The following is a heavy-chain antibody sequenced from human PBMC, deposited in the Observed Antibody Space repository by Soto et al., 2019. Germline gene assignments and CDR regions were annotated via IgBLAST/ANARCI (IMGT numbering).Heavy chain of an antibody. V-gene: IGHV3-48*03. CDR1: GFTFSSYE. J-gene: IGHJ6*02. D-gene: IGHD5-18*01. Sequence: EVQLVESGGGLVQPGGSLRLSCAASGFTFSSYEMNWVRQAPGKGLEWVSYISSSGSTICYADSVKGRFTISRDNAKNSLYLQMNSLRAEDTAVYYCARSSWIQLWPYYYGMDVWGQGTTVTVSS. CDR2: ISSSGSTI. CDR3: ARSSWIQLWPYYYGMDV.